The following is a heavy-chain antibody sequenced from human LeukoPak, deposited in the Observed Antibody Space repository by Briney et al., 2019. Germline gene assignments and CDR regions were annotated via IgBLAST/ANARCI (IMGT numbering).Heavy chain of an antibody. D-gene: IGHD6-13*01. CDR2: IKQDGSEK. CDR1: GFTFRTYW. J-gene: IGHJ4*02. CDR3: ARPRDSGWSKTWDY. Sequence: GGSLRLSCEGSGFTFRTYWITWFRKAPGKGLEWLPNIKQDGSEKYYVDSVKGRFTISRDNAQNSLYLQMNSLRAEDTAVYYCARPRDSGWSKTWDYWGQGTLVTVSS. V-gene: IGHV3-7*03.